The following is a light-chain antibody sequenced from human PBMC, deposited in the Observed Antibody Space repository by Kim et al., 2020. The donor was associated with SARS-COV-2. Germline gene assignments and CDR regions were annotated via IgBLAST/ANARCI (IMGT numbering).Light chain of an antibody. J-gene: IGKJ2*01. V-gene: IGKV1-33*01. CDR2: DAS. CDR1: QDINYF. CDR3: QQFAVAPYT. Sequence: ASLGDRATITCKASQDINYFVNWFQQKPGKAPKLLIYDASKLETGVPSRFSGSGSGTNFIISISTLQPEDVATYYCQQFAVAPYTFGQGTKVEIK.